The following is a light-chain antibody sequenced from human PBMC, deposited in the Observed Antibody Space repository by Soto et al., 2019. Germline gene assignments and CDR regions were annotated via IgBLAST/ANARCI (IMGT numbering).Light chain of an antibody. Sequence: IQVTQWPATVSGSVGDRVTSTCRASQTISSWLAWYQQKPGKAPKLLIYKASTLKSGVPSRFSGSGSGTEFTLTISILQPDDFATHFCQHYNSYSEAFGQGTKVDIK. V-gene: IGKV1-5*03. CDR3: QHYNSYSEA. CDR2: KAS. J-gene: IGKJ1*01. CDR1: QTISSW.